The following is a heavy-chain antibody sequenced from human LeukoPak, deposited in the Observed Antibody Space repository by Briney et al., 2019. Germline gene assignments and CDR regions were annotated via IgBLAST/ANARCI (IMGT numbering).Heavy chain of an antibody. V-gene: IGHV4-39*01. Sequence: PSETLSLTCTVSGGSISSSSYYWGWIRQPPGKGLEWIGSIYYSGSTYYNPSLKSRVTISVDTSKNQFSLKLCSVTAADTAVYYCANTVFQKWAFFDYWGQGTLVTVSS. CDR2: IYYSGST. CDR3: ANTVFQKWAFFDY. CDR1: GGSISSSSYY. J-gene: IGHJ4*02. D-gene: IGHD2-2*02.